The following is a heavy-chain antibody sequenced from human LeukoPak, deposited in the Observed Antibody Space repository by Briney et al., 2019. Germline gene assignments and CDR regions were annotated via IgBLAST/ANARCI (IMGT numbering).Heavy chain of an antibody. D-gene: IGHD3-22*01. V-gene: IGHV3-21*01. Sequence: GGSLRLSCAASGFTLSGYSMNWVRQAPGKGLEWVSSISDSSSYIYYVDSVQGRFTISRDNAKNSLYLQMHSLRAEDTAVYYCARALPGYYDSRGRYYYMDVWGKGTTVTVSS. J-gene: IGHJ6*03. CDR1: GFTLSGYS. CDR3: ARALPGYYDSRGRYYYMDV. CDR2: ISDSSSYI.